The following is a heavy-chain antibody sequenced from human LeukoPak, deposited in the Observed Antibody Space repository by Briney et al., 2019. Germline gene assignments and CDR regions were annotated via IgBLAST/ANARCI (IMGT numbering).Heavy chain of an antibody. D-gene: IGHD4-17*01. Sequence: GGSLRLSCAASGFTFSNYWMHWVRQAPGKGLVWVSRINSDGSSTTSADSVKGRFTISRDNAKNTLYLQMNSLRAEDTAVYYCAKGGATVNGYWGQGTLVTVSS. V-gene: IGHV3-74*01. J-gene: IGHJ1*01. CDR2: INSDGSST. CDR3: AKGGATVNGY. CDR1: GFTFSNYW.